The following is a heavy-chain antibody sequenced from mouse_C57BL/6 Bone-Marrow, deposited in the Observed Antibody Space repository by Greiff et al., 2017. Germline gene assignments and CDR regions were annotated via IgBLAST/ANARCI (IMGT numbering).Heavy chain of an antibody. J-gene: IGHJ1*03. CDR2: IYPGSGNT. CDR3: ARTITTVVAPSYWYFDV. V-gene: IGHV1-84*01. D-gene: IGHD1-1*01. Sequence: LMESGPELVKPGASVKISCKASGYTFTDYYINWVKQRPGQGLEWIGWIYPGSGNTKYNEKFKGKATLTVDTSSSTAYMQLSSLTSEDSAVYFCARTITTVVAPSYWYFDVWGTGTTVTVSS. CDR1: GYTFTDYY.